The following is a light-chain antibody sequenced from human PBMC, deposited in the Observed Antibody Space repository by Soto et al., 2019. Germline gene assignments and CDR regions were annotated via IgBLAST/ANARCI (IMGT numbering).Light chain of an antibody. CDR1: QGISSF. Sequence: IQLTPPPPSLSASVGDRVTITCRASQGISSFLAWYQQKPGKAPKLLIYAASSLQSGVPSRFSGSGFGTDFTLTITSLQPEDFATYYCQQVESYPSTFGGGTKVDIK. J-gene: IGKJ4*01. CDR2: AAS. CDR3: QQVESYPST. V-gene: IGKV1-9*01.